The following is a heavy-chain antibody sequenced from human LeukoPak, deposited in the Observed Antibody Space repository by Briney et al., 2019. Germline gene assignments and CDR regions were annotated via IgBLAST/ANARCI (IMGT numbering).Heavy chain of an antibody. CDR1: GGSISSYY. CDR2: IYYSGST. D-gene: IGHD5-24*01. V-gene: IGHV4-59*01. J-gene: IGHJ4*02. Sequence: SETLSLTCTVSGGSISSYYWSWIRQPPGKGLEWIGYIYYSGSTNYNPSLKSRVTISVDTSKNQFSLKLSSVTAADTAVYYCAKRAGYNSNYFDYWGQGTLVTVSS. CDR3: AKRAGYNSNYFDY.